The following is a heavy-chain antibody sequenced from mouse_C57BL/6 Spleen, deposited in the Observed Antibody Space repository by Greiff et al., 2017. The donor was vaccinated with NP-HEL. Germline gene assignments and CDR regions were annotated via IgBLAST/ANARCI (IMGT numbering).Heavy chain of an antibody. J-gene: IGHJ3*01. D-gene: IGHD2-4*01. CDR2: ISDGGSYT. V-gene: IGHV5-4*01. CDR3: ARDLGDYDWGFAY. CDR1: GFTFSSYA. Sequence: EVMLVESGGGLVKPGGSLKLSCAASGFTFSSYAMSWVRQTPEKRLEWVATISDGGSYTYYPDNVKGRFTISRDNAKNNLYLQMSHLKSEDTAMYYCARDLGDYDWGFAYWGQGTLVTVSA.